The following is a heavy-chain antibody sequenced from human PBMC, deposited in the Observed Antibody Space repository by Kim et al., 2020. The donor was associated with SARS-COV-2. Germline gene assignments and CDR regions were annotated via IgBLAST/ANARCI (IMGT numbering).Heavy chain of an antibody. CDR2: IWYDGSKK. CDR1: GFSFSNYG. J-gene: IGHJ4*02. Sequence: GGSLRLSCAVSGFSFSNYGMHWVRQAPGKGLEWVAVIWYDGSKKLYADSVKGRFIISRDNSKNMLYLQMNSLRAEDAAVYYCAADYNGSGSHSFDYWGQGTLVTVSS. CDR3: AADYNGSGSHSFDY. V-gene: IGHV3-33*01. D-gene: IGHD3-10*01.